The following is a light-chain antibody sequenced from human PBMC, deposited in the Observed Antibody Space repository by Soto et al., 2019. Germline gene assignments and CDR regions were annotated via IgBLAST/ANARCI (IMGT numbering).Light chain of an antibody. CDR2: DVS. CDR3: QQFNTYPALT. J-gene: IGKJ4*01. Sequence: IQLTQSPSSLSASVGDRVTITCRASQGISSALAWYQQKPGKSPNLLIYDVSSLESGVPSRFSGSGSGTDFTLTISSLQPEDVVTYYCQQFNTYPALTFGGGTKVEIK. V-gene: IGKV1-13*02. CDR1: QGISSA.